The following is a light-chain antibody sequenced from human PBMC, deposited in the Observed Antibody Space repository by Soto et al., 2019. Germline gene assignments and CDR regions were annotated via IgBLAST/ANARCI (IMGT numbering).Light chain of an antibody. CDR2: KAS. CDR3: QQYNSYPWT. V-gene: IGKV1-5*03. Sequence: DIQMTQSPSTLSASVGDRFTIXXQASQSISSWLAWYQQKPGKAPKXLIYKASSLESGVPSRFSGSGSGTEFTLTISSLQPDDFATYYCQQYNSYPWTFGQGTKVDIK. CDR1: QSISSW. J-gene: IGKJ1*01.